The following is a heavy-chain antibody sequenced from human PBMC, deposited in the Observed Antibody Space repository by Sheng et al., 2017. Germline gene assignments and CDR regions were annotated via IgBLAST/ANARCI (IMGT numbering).Heavy chain of an antibody. V-gene: IGHV3-11*05. CDR3: ARVGSYGGNSGLYFDY. CDR2: ISSSSSYT. J-gene: IGHJ4*02. CDR1: GFTFSDYY. Sequence: QVQLVESGGGLVKPGGSLRLSCAASGFTFSDYYMSWIRQAPGKGLEWVSYISSSSSYTNYADSVKGRFTISRDNAKNSLYLQMNSLRAEDTAVYYCARVGSYGGNSGLYFDYWGQGTLVTVSS. D-gene: IGHD5-18*01.